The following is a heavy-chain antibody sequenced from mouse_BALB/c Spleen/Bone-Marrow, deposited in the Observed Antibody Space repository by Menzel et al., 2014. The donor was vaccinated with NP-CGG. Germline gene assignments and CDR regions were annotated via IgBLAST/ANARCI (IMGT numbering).Heavy chain of an antibody. CDR2: IDPYDSET. CDR3: AREDYGYAMDY. V-gene: IGHV1-52*01. CDR1: GYTFTSYW. Sequence: VKLQESGAEQVRPGASVKLSCKASGYTFTSYWMNWVKQRPEQGLEWIGRIDPYDSETHYNQKFKDKAILTLDKSSSTAYMQLSSLTSEDSAVYYCAREDYGYAMDYWGQGTSVAVSS. D-gene: IGHD1-1*01. J-gene: IGHJ4*01.